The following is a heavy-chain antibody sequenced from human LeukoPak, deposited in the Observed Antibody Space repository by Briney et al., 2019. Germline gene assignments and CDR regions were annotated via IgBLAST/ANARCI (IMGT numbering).Heavy chain of an antibody. D-gene: IGHD1-14*01. CDR3: ATRTRTYWYFDL. CDR1: SGSINSFY. Sequence: KASETLSLTSTVASGSINSFYWGWLPQPPGKGLEWIGYICCSGSTNYNPSIKSRVTISVDTSKNQFSLKLSSVTAADTAVYYCATRTRTYWYFDLWGRGTLVTVSS. V-gene: IGHV4-59*01. J-gene: IGHJ2*01. CDR2: ICCSGST.